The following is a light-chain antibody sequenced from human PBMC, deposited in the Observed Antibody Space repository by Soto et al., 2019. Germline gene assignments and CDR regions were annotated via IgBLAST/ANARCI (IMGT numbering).Light chain of an antibody. CDR1: QSVLYSSNNKNY. V-gene: IGKV4-1*01. CDR3: HQYYSTPT. CDR2: WAS. Sequence: DIVMTQSPDSLAVSLGDRATINCKSSQSVLYSSNNKNYLAWYQQKPGQPPKLLIYWASARESGVPDRFSGSGSGTDFTLTISSLQAEDVAVYYCHQYYSTPTFGQGTKLEIK. J-gene: IGKJ1*01.